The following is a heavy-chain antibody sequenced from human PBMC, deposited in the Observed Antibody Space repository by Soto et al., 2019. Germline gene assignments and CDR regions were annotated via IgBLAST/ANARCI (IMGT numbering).Heavy chain of an antibody. Sequence: QVQLQESGPGLVKPSQTLSLTCSVSGGSFSSDSFIWSWVRQFPGKGLEWLGYINYSGTTYYNPSLRSRITMSVDTSKNQFSLNLSSVTAADTAVYYCARDHKWDGMDVWGQGTTVTV. CDR1: GGSFSSDSFI. CDR2: INYSGTT. CDR3: ARDHKWDGMDV. V-gene: IGHV4-31*03. D-gene: IGHD1-26*01. J-gene: IGHJ6*02.